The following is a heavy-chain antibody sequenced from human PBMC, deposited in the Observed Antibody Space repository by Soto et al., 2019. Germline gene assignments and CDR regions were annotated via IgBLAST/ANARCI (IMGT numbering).Heavy chain of an antibody. J-gene: IGHJ6*02. CDR3: ARATSPRYSSSDYYYGMDV. CDR2: IIPIFGTA. CDR1: GGTFSSYA. V-gene: IGHV1-69*13. Sequence: GASVKVSCKASGGTFSSYAISWVRQAPGQGLEWMGGIIPIFGTANYAQKFQGRVTITADESTSTAYMELSSLRSEDTAVYYCARATSPRYSSSDYYYGMDVWGQGTTVTVSS. D-gene: IGHD6-13*01.